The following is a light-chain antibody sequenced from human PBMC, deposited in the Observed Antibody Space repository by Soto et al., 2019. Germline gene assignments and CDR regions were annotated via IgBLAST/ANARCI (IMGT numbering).Light chain of an antibody. CDR2: EVV. Sequence: QSALTQPPSASGSPGQSVTISCAGTKNDIGVYDFVSWYQHHPGKAPRLIIYEVVQRPSGVPDRFSGSKSGNTASLTVSGLQAADEADYLCKSYAGSNTYVFGSGTKRTVL. J-gene: IGLJ1*01. CDR3: KSYAGSNTYV. CDR1: KNDIGVYDF. V-gene: IGLV2-8*01.